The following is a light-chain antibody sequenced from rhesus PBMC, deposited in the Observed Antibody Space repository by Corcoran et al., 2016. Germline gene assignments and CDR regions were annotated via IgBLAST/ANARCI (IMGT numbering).Light chain of an antibody. V-gene: IGKV3S9*01. Sequence: EIVMTQSPATLSLSPGERATLSCRASQSVSSYVAWYQQKPEQAPRLLIDGASSRATGIPDRFSGRGCGTDFTLIISSLEPEDVGVYYCQQYNNWKFTFGPGTKLDIK. CDR2: GAS. CDR3: QQYNNWKFT. CDR1: QSVSSY. J-gene: IGKJ3*01.